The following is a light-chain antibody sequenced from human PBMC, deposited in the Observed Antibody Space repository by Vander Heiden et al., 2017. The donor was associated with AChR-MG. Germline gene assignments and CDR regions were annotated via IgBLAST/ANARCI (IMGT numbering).Light chain of an antibody. J-gene: IGKJ1*01. V-gene: IGKV3-20*01. CDR2: GAS. Sequence: EIVLTQSPGTLSLSPGERATLSCRASQSVSNSYLAWYQQKPGQAPRLLIEGASSRATGIPDRFSGSGSGTDFTLTISRLEPEDFAVYYWQQYGSSPRTFGQGTKVEIK. CDR3: QQYGSSPRT. CDR1: QSVSNSY.